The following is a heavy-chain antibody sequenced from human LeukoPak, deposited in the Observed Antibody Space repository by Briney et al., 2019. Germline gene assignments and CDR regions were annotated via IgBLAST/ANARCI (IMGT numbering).Heavy chain of an antibody. J-gene: IGHJ4*02. CDR2: IYTSGST. D-gene: IGHD3-10*01. CDR3: ARGRTMYYYGSGSYYRPFDY. CDR1: GGSISNYY. Sequence: SETLSLTCNVSGGSISNYYWSWIRQPAGKGLELIGRIYTSGSTNYNPSLKSRVTMSVDTSKNQFSLKLSSVTAADTAVYYCARGRTMYYYGSGSYYRPFDYWGQGTLVTVSS. V-gene: IGHV4-4*07.